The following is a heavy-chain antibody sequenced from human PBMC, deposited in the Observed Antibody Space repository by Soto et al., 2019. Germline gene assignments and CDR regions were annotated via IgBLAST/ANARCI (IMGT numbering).Heavy chain of an antibody. D-gene: IGHD7-27*01. Sequence: PGGSLRLSXAASGFTFSSYEMNWVRQAPGKGLEWVSHISSNGASIYYADSVKGRFTIARDNAKNSLYLQMNSLRAEDTAVYHCARDGNWGFCDYWGQGTLVTVSS. CDR3: ARDGNWGFCDY. V-gene: IGHV3-48*03. J-gene: IGHJ4*02. CDR1: GFTFSSYE. CDR2: ISSNGASI.